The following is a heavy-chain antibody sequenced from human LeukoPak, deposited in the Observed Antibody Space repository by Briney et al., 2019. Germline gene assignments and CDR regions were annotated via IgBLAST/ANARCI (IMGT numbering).Heavy chain of an antibody. CDR2: ISSNSSYI. D-gene: IGHD2-15*01. Sequence: GGSLRLSCVASGFTFRTYSMNWVRQAPGKGLEWVSSISSNSSYIYYAPSLKGRFTISRDNARNSVFLQMNNLRVDDTAVYYCASPRYCSGGTCYGWAYWGQGTLVTVSS. CDR3: ASPRYCSGGTCYGWAY. J-gene: IGHJ4*02. CDR1: GFTFRTYS. V-gene: IGHV3-21*01.